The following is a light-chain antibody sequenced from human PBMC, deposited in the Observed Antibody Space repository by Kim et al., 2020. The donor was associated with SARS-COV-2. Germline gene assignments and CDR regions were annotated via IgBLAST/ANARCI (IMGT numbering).Light chain of an antibody. CDR3: QSYDSSLSGGV. V-gene: IGLV1-40*01. Sequence: QRVTISCTGSSSNIGAGYDVHWYQQLPGTAPKLLIYGNSNRPSGVPDRFSGSKSGTSAFLAITGLQAEDEADYYCQSYDSSLSGGVFGGGTKLTVL. J-gene: IGLJ3*02. CDR2: GNS. CDR1: SSNIGAGYD.